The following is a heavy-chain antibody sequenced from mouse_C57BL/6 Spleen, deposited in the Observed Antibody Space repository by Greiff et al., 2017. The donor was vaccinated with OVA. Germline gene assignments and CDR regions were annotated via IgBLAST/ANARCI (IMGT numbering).Heavy chain of an antibody. CDR3: ASGLGDYFDY. J-gene: IGHJ2*01. CDR2: IDPSDSYT. V-gene: IGHV1-69*01. D-gene: IGHD4-1*01. CDR1: GYTFTSYW. Sequence: QVQLQQPGAELVMPGASVKLSCKASGYTFTSYWMHWVKQRPGQGLEWIGEIDPSDSYTNYNQKFKGKSTLTVDKSSSTAYMQLSSLTSEDSAVYYCASGLGDYFDYWGQGTTLTVSS.